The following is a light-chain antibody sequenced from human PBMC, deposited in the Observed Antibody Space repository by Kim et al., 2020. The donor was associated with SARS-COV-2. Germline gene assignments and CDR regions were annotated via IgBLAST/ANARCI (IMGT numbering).Light chain of an antibody. J-gene: IGLJ3*02. V-gene: IGLV6-57*03. CDR3: QSFDSNKGGV. CDR2: EDN. Sequence: KTVTSSCTRSSGSIASNYVQWYQQRPGSAPTNVICEDNQRPSGVPDRFSGSIDRSSNSASLAISGLKTEDEADYYCQSFDSNKGGVFGGGTQLTVL. CDR1: SGSIASNY.